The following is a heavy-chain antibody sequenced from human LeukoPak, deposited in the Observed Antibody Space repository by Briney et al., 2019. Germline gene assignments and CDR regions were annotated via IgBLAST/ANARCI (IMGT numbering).Heavy chain of an antibody. CDR3: ASSGLDGYNYAPDY. D-gene: IGHD5-24*01. CDR2: IIPILGIA. Sequence: ASVKVSCKASGGTFSSYAISWVRQAPGQGLEWMGRIIPILGIANYAQKFQGRVTITADKSTSTAYMELSSLRSEDTAVYYCASSGLDGYNYAPDYWGQGTLVTVSS. CDR1: GGTFSSYA. V-gene: IGHV1-69*04. J-gene: IGHJ4*02.